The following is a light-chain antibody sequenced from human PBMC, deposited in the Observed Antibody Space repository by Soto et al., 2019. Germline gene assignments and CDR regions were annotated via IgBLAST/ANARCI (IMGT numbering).Light chain of an antibody. CDR2: DVS. Sequence: QSALTQPASVSGSPGQSITISCTGTSSDVGGFNYVSWYQQHPGQAPKLMIYDVSYRPSGVSNRFSGSKTGNTASLTISGLPAEDGADYYCSSYTASSTPVLFGAGTKLTVL. J-gene: IGLJ1*01. CDR3: SSYTASSTPVL. CDR1: SSDVGGFNY. V-gene: IGLV2-14*01.